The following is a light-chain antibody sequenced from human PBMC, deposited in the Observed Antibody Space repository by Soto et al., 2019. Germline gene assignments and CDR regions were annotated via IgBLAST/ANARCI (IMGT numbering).Light chain of an antibody. CDR2: EVS. CDR1: SSDVGSYNL. CDR3: CSYAGSTTIVV. J-gene: IGLJ2*01. V-gene: IGLV2-23*02. Sequence: QSALTHPASVSGSPGQSITISCTGTSSDVGSYNLVSWYQQHPGKGPKLMIYEVSKRPSGVSNRFSGSKSGNTASLTISGLQAEDEADYYCCSYAGSTTIVVFGGGTKVTVL.